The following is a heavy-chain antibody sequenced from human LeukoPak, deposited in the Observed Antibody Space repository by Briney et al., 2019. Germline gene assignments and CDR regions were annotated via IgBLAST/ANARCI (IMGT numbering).Heavy chain of an antibody. J-gene: IGHJ4*02. V-gene: IGHV3-48*01. D-gene: IGHD2-21*02. CDR1: GFTFSSYS. CDR2: ISSSSSTI. CDR3: ARFRTWGDKAFDY. Sequence: GGSLRLSCAASGFTFSSYSMNWVRQAPGKGLEWVSYISSSSSTIYYADSVKGRFTISRDSAKNSLYLQMNSLRAEDTAVYYCARFRTWGDKAFDYWGQGTLVTVSS.